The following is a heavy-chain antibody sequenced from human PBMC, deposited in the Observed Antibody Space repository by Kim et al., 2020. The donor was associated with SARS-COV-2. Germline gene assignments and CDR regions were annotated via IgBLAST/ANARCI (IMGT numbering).Heavy chain of an antibody. D-gene: IGHD2-15*01. V-gene: IGHV3-30*03. J-gene: IGHJ4*01. CDR3: ARDGHCSGRAGSFYY. CDR1: GFTFGSAH. Sequence: GGSLRLSCAGSGFTFGSAHMHWVRQAPGKGLEWVAVISADESNKDYGDSVKGRFTVSRDNSQNTLFLQIDSLRAEDTAVYYCARDGHCSGRAGSFYYWG. CDR2: ISADESNK.